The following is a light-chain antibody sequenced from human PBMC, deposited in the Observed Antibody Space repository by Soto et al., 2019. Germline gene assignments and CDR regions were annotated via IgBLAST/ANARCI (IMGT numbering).Light chain of an antibody. CDR3: CSYAGSTAWV. J-gene: IGLJ1*01. V-gene: IGLV2-23*02. Sequence: QSALTQPASVSGSPGQSITISCTGTSSDVGSYNLVSWYQQHPGKAPKLMIYEVSKRPSGVSNRFSGSKSGSTASLTISGLQAEDEADYYCCSYAGSTAWVFGTGTKVTVL. CDR2: EVS. CDR1: SSDVGSYNL.